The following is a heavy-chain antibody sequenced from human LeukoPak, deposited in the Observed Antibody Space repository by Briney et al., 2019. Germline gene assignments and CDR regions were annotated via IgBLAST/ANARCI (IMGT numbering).Heavy chain of an antibody. CDR3: ARLRTFDY. Sequence: PGGSPRLSCAASGFTFSNYWMSWVRQAPGKGLEWVANIKQDGSEKYYVGSVKGRFTISRDNADNSLYLQMNSLRAEDTAVYYCARLRTFDYWGQGTLVTVSS. CDR2: IKQDGSEK. J-gene: IGHJ4*02. CDR1: GFTFSNYW. D-gene: IGHD1-14*01. V-gene: IGHV3-7*03.